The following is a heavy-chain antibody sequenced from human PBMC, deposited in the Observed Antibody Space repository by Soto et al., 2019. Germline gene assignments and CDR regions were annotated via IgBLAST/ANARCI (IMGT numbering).Heavy chain of an antibody. CDR2: MSPTNGGT. Sequence: QVQLVQSGAEVKKPGASVRVSCKTSGYTFIAFFIHWVRQAPGQGLEWMGWMSPTNGGTDVAQKFRGRISLTRDTSISTAYMDLSGLRSDDTAVYFCARSYGDYRKWFDPWGQGTLVTVSS. J-gene: IGHJ5*02. D-gene: IGHD4-17*01. CDR3: ARSYGDYRKWFDP. V-gene: IGHV1-2*02. CDR1: GYTFIAFF.